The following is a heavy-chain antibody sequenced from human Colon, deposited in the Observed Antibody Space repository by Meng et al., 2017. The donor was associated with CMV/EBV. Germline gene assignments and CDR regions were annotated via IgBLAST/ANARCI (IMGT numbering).Heavy chain of an antibody. D-gene: IGHD5-18*01. Sequence: YGFTDYDVNWVRQAAGQGLEWMGWIHPNSGDTGYAQKFQGRVIMTRNISTSTAYMELSGLRFDDTAVYYCVRANGYSYGFAPTSLDLWGQGTLVTVSS. CDR1: YGFTDYD. V-gene: IGHV1-8*01. J-gene: IGHJ5*02. CDR3: VRANGYSYGFAPTSLDL. CDR2: IHPNSGDT.